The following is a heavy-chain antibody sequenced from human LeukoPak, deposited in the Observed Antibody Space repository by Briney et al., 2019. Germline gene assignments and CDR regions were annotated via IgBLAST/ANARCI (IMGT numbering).Heavy chain of an antibody. CDR3: ARSDSSGWYVDYYYGMDV. J-gene: IGHJ6*02. D-gene: IGHD6-19*01. Sequence: ASVKVSCKASGGTFSSYAISWVRQAPGQGLEWKGGIIPIFGTANYAQKFQGRVTITADESTSTAYMELSSLRSEDTAVYYCARSDSSGWYVDYYYGMDVWGQGTTVTVSS. CDR2: IIPIFGTA. V-gene: IGHV1-69*13. CDR1: GGTFSSYA.